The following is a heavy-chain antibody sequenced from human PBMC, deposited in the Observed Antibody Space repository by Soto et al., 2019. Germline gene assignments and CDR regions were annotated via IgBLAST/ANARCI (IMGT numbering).Heavy chain of an antibody. Sequence: VQLVESGGGVVQPGRSLRLSCAASGFTFSSYGMHWVRQAPGKGLEWVAVISYDGSNKYYADSVKGRFTISRDNSKNTLYLQMNSLRAEDTAVYYCAALGYCSGGSCYWTGGYYYYGMDVWGQGTTVTVSS. CDR1: GFTFSSYG. D-gene: IGHD2-15*01. CDR2: ISYDGSNK. CDR3: AALGYCSGGSCYWTGGYYYYGMDV. J-gene: IGHJ6*02. V-gene: IGHV3-30*03.